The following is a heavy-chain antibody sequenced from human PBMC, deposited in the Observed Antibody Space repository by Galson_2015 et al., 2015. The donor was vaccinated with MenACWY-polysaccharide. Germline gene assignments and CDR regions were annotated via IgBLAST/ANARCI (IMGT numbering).Heavy chain of an antibody. CDR1: GYTFTNYD. J-gene: IGHJ4*02. Sequence: SVKVSCKASGYTFTNYDINWVRQATGQGLEWMGWMYPNSGNTGYAQKFQGRVTMTRDTSISTAYMELSSLRYEDTAVYYCARVVRRKYSYSDYWGQGTLVSVS. D-gene: IGHD5-18*01. CDR2: MYPNSGNT. V-gene: IGHV1-8*01. CDR3: ARVVRRKYSYSDY.